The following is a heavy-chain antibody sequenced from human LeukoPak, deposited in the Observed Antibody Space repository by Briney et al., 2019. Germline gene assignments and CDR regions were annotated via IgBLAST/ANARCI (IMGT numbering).Heavy chain of an antibody. CDR3: ARGSRYYDFWSGYQNWFDP. CDR2: INHSGST. Sequence: SETLSLTCAVYGGSFSGYYWSWIRQPPGKGLEWIGEINHSGSTNYNPSLKSRVTISVDTSKNQFSLKLSSVTAADTAVYYCARGSRYYDFWSGYQNWFDPWXQXTLVTVSS. D-gene: IGHD3-3*01. J-gene: IGHJ5*02. CDR1: GGSFSGYY. V-gene: IGHV4-34*01.